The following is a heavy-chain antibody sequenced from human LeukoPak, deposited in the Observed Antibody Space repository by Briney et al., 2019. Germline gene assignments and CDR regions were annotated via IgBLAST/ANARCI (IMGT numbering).Heavy chain of an antibody. V-gene: IGHV1-2*04. D-gene: IGHD2-2*01. Sequence: ASVKVSCKASGYTFTSYYMHWVRQAPGQGLEWMGWINPNSGGTNYAQKFQGWVTMTRDTSISTAYMELSRLRSDDTAVYYCARTPYRNYFDYWGQGTLVTVSS. CDR1: GYTFTSYY. CDR2: INPNSGGT. CDR3: ARTPYRNYFDY. J-gene: IGHJ4*02.